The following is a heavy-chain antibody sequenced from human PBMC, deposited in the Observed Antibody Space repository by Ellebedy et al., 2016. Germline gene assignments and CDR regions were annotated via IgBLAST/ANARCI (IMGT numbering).Heavy chain of an antibody. V-gene: IGHV3-9*01. CDR1: GFTFDDYA. CDR2: ITWTSDRV. J-gene: IGHJ6*02. CDR3: AKEAPYGSRSYASYYYYYGMDV. Sequence: SLKISXAASGFTFDDYALHWVRQVPGKGLEWVSSITWTSDRVAYADSVKGRFTISRDNSRNTLFLQMNSLRPEDAAVYYCAKEAPYGSRSYASYYYYYGMDVWGQGTTVTVSS. D-gene: IGHD3-10*01.